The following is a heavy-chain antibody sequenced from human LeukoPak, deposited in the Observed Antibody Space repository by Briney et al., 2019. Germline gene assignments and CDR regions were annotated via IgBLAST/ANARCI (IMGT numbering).Heavy chain of an antibody. J-gene: IGHJ3*02. CDR3: ARDGDEGAAFDI. D-gene: IGHD2-21*02. CDR2: IYYSGST. Sequence: SETLSLTCTVSGGSVSSGSYYWGWIRQPPGKGLEWIGYIYYSGSTNYNPSLKSRVTISADTSKNQFSLKLSSVTAADTAVYYCARDGDEGAAFDIWGQGTMVTVSS. V-gene: IGHV4-61*01. CDR1: GGSVSSGSYY.